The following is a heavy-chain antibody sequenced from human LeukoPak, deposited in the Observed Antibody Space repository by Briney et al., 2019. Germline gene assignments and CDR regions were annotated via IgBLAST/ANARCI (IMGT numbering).Heavy chain of an antibody. CDR1: GFTFSSYG. CDR3: AKHRSDSQKAFDY. V-gene: IGHV3-23*01. J-gene: IGHJ4*02. D-gene: IGHD2-21*02. Sequence: GGTLRLSCAASGFTFSSYGMSWVRQAPGKGLEWVSAISGSGGSTYYADSVKGRFTISRDNSKNTLYLQMNSLRAEDTAVYYCAKHRSDSQKAFDYWGQGTRVTVSS. CDR2: ISGSGGST.